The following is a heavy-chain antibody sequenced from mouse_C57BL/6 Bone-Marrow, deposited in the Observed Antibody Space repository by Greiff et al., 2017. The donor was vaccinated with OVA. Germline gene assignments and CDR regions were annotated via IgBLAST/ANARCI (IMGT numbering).Heavy chain of an antibody. J-gene: IGHJ1*03. Sequence: EVKLMESGGDLVKPGGSLKLSCAASGFTFSSYGMSWVRQTPDKRLEWVATISSGGSYTYYPDSVKGRFTISRDNAKNTLYLQMSSLKSEDTAMYYCARHASSPYWYVDVWGTGTTVTVSS. CDR3: ARHASSPYWYVDV. V-gene: IGHV5-6*01. CDR1: GFTFSSYG. CDR2: ISSGGSYT. D-gene: IGHD1-1*01.